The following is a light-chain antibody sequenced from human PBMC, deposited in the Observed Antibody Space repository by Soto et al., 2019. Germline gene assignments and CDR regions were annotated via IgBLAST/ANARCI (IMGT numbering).Light chain of an antibody. V-gene: IGLV1-47*01. Sequence: QSVLTQPPSASGTPGQRVTISCSGSSSNIGSNYVYWYQQLPGTAPKLLIYRNNQRPSGVPDRFSGSKSGTSASLAISGRRSEDEADYYCAAWDDSLSGPEFGGGTKLTVL. CDR2: RNN. CDR1: SSNIGSNY. CDR3: AAWDDSLSGPE. J-gene: IGLJ2*01.